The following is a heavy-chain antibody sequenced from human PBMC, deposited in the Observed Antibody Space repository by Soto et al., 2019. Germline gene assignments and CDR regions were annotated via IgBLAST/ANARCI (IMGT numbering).Heavy chain of an antibody. J-gene: IGHJ2*01. CDR1: GFTFSDYY. V-gene: IGHV3-11*05. CDR3: ARTIVAAGGRRYVDL. D-gene: IGHD6-13*01. Sequence: QVQLVESGGGLVKPGGSLRLSCAASGFTFSDYYMSWIRQAPGKGLEWVSYINSSSSYTNYADSVKGRFTISRDNAKNSLYLQMNSLRAEDTAVYYCARTIVAAGGRRYVDLWGRGTLVTVSS. CDR2: INSSSSYT.